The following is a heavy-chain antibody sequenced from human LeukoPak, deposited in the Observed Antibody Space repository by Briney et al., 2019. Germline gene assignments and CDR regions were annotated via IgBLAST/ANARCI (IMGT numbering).Heavy chain of an antibody. CDR3: ARDEDWNYGTAYDWFDP. D-gene: IGHD1-7*01. CDR2: ISAYNGNT. Sequence: ASVKVSCKASGYTFTSYGISWVRQAPGQGLEWMGWISAYNGNTNYAQKLQGRVTMTTDTSTSTAYMELRSLGSDDTAVYYCARDEDWNYGTAYDWFDPWGQGTLVTVSS. V-gene: IGHV1-18*01. J-gene: IGHJ5*02. CDR1: GYTFTSYG.